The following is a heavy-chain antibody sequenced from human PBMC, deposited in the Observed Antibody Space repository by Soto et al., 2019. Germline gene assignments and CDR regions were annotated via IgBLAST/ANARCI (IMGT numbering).Heavy chain of an antibody. Sequence: EVQLVESGGGLVKPGGSLRLSCAASGFTFSSYSMNWARQAPGKGLEWVSSISSSSSYIYFADSVKGRFTISRDNAKNSXXLQMNSLRAEDTAVYYCARMYGDYGLNGNSYGMDVWGQGPTVTVSS. J-gene: IGHJ6*02. CDR1: GFTFSSYS. D-gene: IGHD4-17*01. CDR3: ARMYGDYGLNGNSYGMDV. V-gene: IGHV3-21*01. CDR2: ISSSSSYI.